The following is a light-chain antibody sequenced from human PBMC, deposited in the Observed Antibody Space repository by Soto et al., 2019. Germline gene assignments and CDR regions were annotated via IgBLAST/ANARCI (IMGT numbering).Light chain of an antibody. CDR3: QVYGSSPT. J-gene: IGKJ5*01. CDR2: DVS. V-gene: IGKV3-20*01. Sequence: EIVLTQSPGTLSLSPGERATLSCRASQSVSSNYLAWYQQKPGQGPRLLIYDVSSRTTGIPDRFSGSGSGTDFTLTISRLEPEDFAVYYCQVYGSSPTFGQGTRLESK. CDR1: QSVSSNY.